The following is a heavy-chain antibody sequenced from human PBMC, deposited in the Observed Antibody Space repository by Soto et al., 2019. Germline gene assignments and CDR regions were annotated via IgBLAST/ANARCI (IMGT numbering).Heavy chain of an antibody. Sequence: EVQLVESGGGLIQPGGSLRLSCAASGFTVSSNYMSWVRQAPGKGLEWVSVIYSGGSTYYADSVKGRFTISRDNSKNTLYLQMNSLRAEDTAVYYCARDTAGEYQLLMRPYYYGMDVWGQGTTVTVSS. CDR1: GFTVSSNY. D-gene: IGHD2-2*01. CDR3: ARDTAGEYQLLMRPYYYGMDV. V-gene: IGHV3-53*01. CDR2: IYSGGST. J-gene: IGHJ6*02.